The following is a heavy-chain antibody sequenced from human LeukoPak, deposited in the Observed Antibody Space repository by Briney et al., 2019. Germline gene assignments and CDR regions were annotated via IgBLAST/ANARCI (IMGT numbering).Heavy chain of an antibody. CDR3: AREMWNSSGWYTGGAFDI. V-gene: IGHV4-59*01. J-gene: IGHJ3*02. D-gene: IGHD6-19*01. CDR1: GGSLSSYY. Sequence: SETLSLTCTVSGGSLSSYYWSWIRQPPGKGLEWIGYIYYSGSTNYNPSLKSRVTISVDTSKNQFSLKLSSVTAADTAVYYCAREMWNSSGWYTGGAFDIWGQGTMVTVSS. CDR2: IYYSGST.